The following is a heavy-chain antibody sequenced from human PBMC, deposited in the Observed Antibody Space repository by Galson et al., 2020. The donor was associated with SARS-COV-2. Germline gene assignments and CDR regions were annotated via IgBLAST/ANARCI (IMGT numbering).Heavy chain of an antibody. CDR2: INPNSGGT. D-gene: IGHD3-9*01. CDR3: ARDHHYYDILTGALGGYYYYGMDV. J-gene: IGHJ6*02. CDR1: GYTFTGYY. Sequence: ASVKVSCKASGYTFTGYYMHWVRQAPGQGLEWMGWINPNSGGTNYAQKFQGRVTMTRDTSISTAYMELSRLRSDDTAVYYCARDHHYYDILTGALGGYYYYGMDVWGQGTTVTVSS. V-gene: IGHV1-2*02.